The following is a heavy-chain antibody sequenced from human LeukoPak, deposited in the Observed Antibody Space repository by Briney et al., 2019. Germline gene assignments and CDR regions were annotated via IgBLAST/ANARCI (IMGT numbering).Heavy chain of an antibody. J-gene: IGHJ4*02. Sequence: GGSLRLSCAASGFTFSIYAMTWVRQAPGKGLEWVSGIGDSGGSTYYADSVKGRFTISRDNSKSTLSLQMSSLRAEDTAVYYCAKIEVVQYQPRYFFDYWGQGTLVTVSS. CDR2: IGDSGGST. V-gene: IGHV3-23*01. D-gene: IGHD2-21*01. CDR1: GFTFSIYA. CDR3: AKIEVVQYQPRYFFDY.